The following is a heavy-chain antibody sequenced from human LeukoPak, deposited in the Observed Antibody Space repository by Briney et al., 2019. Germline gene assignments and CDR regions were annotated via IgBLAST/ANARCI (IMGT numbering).Heavy chain of an antibody. J-gene: IGHJ4*02. CDR1: GFTFSSYG. CDR3: ARDRGYSYGHSFDY. Sequence: GRSLRLSCAASGFTFSSYGMHWVRQPPAKGLEWVALIWFDGSNKYYADSVKGRFTISRDNSKNTLYLQMDSLRDEDMAVYYCARDRGYSYGHSFDYWGQGTLVTVSS. D-gene: IGHD5-18*01. V-gene: IGHV3-33*01. CDR2: IWFDGSNK.